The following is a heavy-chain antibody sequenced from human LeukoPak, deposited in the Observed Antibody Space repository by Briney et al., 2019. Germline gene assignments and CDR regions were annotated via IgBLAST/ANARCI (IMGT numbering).Heavy chain of an antibody. V-gene: IGHV3-11*04. CDR1: GFTFSGYY. D-gene: IGHD3-16*02. Sequence: GGSLRLSCAASGFTFSGYYMSWIRQAPGKGLEWVSYISSSGSTIYYADSVKGRFTISRDNAKNSLYLQMNSLRAEDTAVYYCAREDDYVWGSYRSTYFDYWGQGTLVTVSS. CDR2: ISSSGSTI. CDR3: AREDDYVWGSYRSTYFDY. J-gene: IGHJ4*02.